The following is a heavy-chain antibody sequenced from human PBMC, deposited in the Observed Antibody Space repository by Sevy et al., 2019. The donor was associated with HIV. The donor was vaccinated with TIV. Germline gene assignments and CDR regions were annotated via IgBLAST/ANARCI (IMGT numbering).Heavy chain of an antibody. D-gene: IGHD3-10*01. V-gene: IGHV3-49*03. CDR2: IRSKAYGGTT. CDR1: GFTFGDYA. CDR3: TRDRRYYGSGSYYGDYYYYYGMDV. J-gene: IGHJ6*02. Sequence: GGSLRLSCTASGFTFGDYAMSWFRQAPGKGLEWVGFIRSKAYGGTTEYAASVKGRFTISRDESKSIAYLQMNSLKTEETAVYYCTRDRRYYGSGSYYGDYYYYYGMDVWGQGTTVTVSS.